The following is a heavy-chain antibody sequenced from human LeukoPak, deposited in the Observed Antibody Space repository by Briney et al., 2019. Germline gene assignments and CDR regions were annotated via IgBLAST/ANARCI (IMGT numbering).Heavy chain of an antibody. CDR2: IWHDGSNK. CDR3: ARDRGYTYGHPLDY. J-gene: IGHJ4*02. CDR1: GFTFSTYV. Sequence: GGSLRLSCAASGFTFSTYVIHWVRQAPGKGLEWVALIWHDGSNKYYGYSVKDRFTISRDNSKNTLYLQMDSLRDEDTAVYYCARDRGYTYGHPLDYWGQGTLVTVSS. V-gene: IGHV3-33*01. D-gene: IGHD5-18*01.